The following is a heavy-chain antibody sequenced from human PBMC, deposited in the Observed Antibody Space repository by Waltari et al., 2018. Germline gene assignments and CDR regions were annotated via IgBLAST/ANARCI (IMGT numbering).Heavy chain of an antibody. CDR3: ARHDRDGFNSVDQ. CDR1: GYTFTNYW. V-gene: IGHV5-51*01. J-gene: IGHJ1*01. Sequence: EVQLVQSVAEVKKAGESLKISCQTSGYTFTNYWIGWVRQKPGKGLEWLGFIYPGDSDTTYSPSFQGQVTISVDKSISTAYLQWSSLKASDTGIYYCARHDRDGFNSVDQWGQGTLVTVSS. D-gene: IGHD2-2*01. CDR2: IYPGDSDT.